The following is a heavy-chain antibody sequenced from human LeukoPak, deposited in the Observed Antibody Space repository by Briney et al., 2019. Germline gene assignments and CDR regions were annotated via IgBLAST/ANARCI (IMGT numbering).Heavy chain of an antibody. CDR2: ISYDGSNK. Sequence: GGSLRLSCAASGLTFSSYAMHWVRQAPGKGLEWVAVISYDGSNKYYADSVKGRFTISRDNSKNTLYLQMNSLRAEDTAVYYCARGGSSGCFDYWGQGTLVTVSS. J-gene: IGHJ4*02. D-gene: IGHD6-19*01. CDR3: ARGGSSGCFDY. CDR1: GLTFSSYA. V-gene: IGHV3-30*04.